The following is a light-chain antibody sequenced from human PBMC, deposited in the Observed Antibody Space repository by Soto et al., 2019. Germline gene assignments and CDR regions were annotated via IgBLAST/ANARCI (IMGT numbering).Light chain of an antibody. Sequence: VLTQPPSVSVAPGQTARVACGGSNIGSKSVHWYQQKPGHAPVLVMYYDSDRPSGIPERFSGSNSGNTATLTISRVEAGDEADYYCQVWDISSAHVIFGGGTKLTVL. J-gene: IGLJ2*01. CDR1: NIGSKS. V-gene: IGLV3-21*01. CDR2: YDS. CDR3: QVWDISSAHVI.